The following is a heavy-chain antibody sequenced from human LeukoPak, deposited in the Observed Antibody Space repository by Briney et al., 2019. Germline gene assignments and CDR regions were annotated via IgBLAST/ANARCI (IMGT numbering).Heavy chain of an antibody. CDR3: AKDLATDIVVVVAATPFTDFDY. J-gene: IGHJ4*02. V-gene: IGHV3-23*01. Sequence: GSLRLSCAASGFTFSSYAMSWVRQAPGKGLEWVSAISGSGGSTYYADSVKGRFTISRDNSKNTLYLQMNSLRAEDTAVYYCAKDLATDIVVVVAATPFTDFDYWGQGTLVTVSS. CDR2: ISGSGGST. CDR1: GFTFSSYA. D-gene: IGHD2-15*01.